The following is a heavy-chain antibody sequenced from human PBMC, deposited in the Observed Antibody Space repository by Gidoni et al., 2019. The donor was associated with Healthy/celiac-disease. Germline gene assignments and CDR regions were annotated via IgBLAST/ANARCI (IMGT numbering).Heavy chain of an antibody. CDR1: GGSISRYY. Sequence: QVQLQEAGPGLVKPSETLSLTGTVAGGSISRYYGSWIRQPPGKGLEWIGYISYSGSTNSTPSLKSRVTISVDTSKNQFSLKLSSVTAADTAVYYCARLLLVDTLSYDYYYGMDVWGQGTTVTVSS. CDR3: ARLLLVDTLSYDYYYGMDV. V-gene: IGHV4-59*08. J-gene: IGHJ6*02. D-gene: IGHD5-18*01. CDR2: ISYSGST.